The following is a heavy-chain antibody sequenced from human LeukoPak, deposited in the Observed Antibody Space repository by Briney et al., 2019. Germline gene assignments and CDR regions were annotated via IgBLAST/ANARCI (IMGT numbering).Heavy chain of an antibody. CDR3: ARGERYDSSGYYYRADYYYYMDV. Sequence: SETLSLTCAVYGGSFSGYYWSWIRQPPGKGLEWIGEINHRGSTNYNPSLKSRVTISVDTSKNQFSLKLSSVTAADTAVYYCARGERYDSSGYYYRADYYYYMDVWGKGTTVTVSS. CDR2: INHRGST. D-gene: IGHD3-22*01. V-gene: IGHV4-34*01. J-gene: IGHJ6*03. CDR1: GGSFSGYY.